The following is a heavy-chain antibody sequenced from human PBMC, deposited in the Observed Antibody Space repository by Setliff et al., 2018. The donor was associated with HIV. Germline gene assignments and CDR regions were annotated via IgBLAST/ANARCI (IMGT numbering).Heavy chain of an antibody. V-gene: IGHV4-38-2*02. Sequence: SETLSLTCSVSGYFIRSGYDWGWIRQPPGKRLEWLGSVYQSGSNSYNPSLSSRLTISVDTSKNQVSLRLSSVTAADTGVYYCARHRDPPGTSWILYYYYMDLWGGGTTVTVSS. CDR3: ARHRDPPGTSWILYYYYMDL. J-gene: IGHJ6*03. CDR2: VYQSGSN. D-gene: IGHD2-2*01. CDR1: GYFIRSGYD.